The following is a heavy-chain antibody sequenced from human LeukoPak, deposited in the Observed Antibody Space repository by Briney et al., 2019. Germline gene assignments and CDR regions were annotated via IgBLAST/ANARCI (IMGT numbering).Heavy chain of an antibody. J-gene: IGHJ3*02. D-gene: IGHD2-21*02. CDR1: GYTFTGYY. Sequence: ASVKVSCKASGYTFTGYYMHWVRQAPGQGLEWMGRINPNSGGTNYAQKFQGRVTMTRDTSTNTVYMELSSLRFEDTAVYYCARVRVVVTAHQAFDIWGQGTMITVSS. CDR2: INPNSGGT. CDR3: ARVRVVVTAHQAFDI. V-gene: IGHV1-2*06.